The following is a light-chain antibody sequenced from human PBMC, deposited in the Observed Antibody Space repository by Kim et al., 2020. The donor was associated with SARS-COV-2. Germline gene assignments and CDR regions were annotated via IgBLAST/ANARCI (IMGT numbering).Light chain of an antibody. Sequence: QSALTQPASVSGSPGQSITISCTGTSSDVGDYDYDSWYQQHPGKAPKLIISDVSNRPSGVSSRFSGSKSGNTASLTISGLQDEDEADYYCCSYARGSAYVFGTGTKVTDL. CDR2: DVS. CDR1: SSDVGDYDY. CDR3: CSYARGSAYV. V-gene: IGLV2-14*03. J-gene: IGLJ1*01.